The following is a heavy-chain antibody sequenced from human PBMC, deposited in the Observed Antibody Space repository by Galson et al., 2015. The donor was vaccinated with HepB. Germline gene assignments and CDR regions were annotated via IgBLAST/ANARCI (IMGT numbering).Heavy chain of an antibody. D-gene: IGHD3-16*02. CDR2: ISSSSSYT. Sequence: SLRLSCAASGFTFSDYYMSWIRQAPGKGLEWVSYISSSSSYTNYADSVKGRFTISRDNAKSSLYLQMNSLRAEDTAVYYCARQLRLGELSLYRNAFDIWGQGTMVTVSS. J-gene: IGHJ3*02. CDR3: ARQLRLGELSLYRNAFDI. V-gene: IGHV3-11*06. CDR1: GFTFSDYY.